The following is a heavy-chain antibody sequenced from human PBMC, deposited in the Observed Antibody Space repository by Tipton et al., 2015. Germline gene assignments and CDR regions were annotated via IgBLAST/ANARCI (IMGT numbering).Heavy chain of an antibody. D-gene: IGHD3-9*01. Sequence: SLRLSCTVSGGSISSSNWWSWVRQPPGKGLEWIGSISHSGNTYYNPSLKSRVTMSRDTSKNQFSLKLTSVTAADTAVYYCACQDYDSLTRDYQTVDYWGQGTLVTVSS. CDR1: GGSISSSNW. J-gene: IGHJ4*02. CDR3: ACQDYDSLTRDYQTVDY. CDR2: ISHSGNT. V-gene: IGHV4-4*02.